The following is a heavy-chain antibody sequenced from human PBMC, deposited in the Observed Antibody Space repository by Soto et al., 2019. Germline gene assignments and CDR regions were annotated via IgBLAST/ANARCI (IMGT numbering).Heavy chain of an antibody. CDR2: VSASGLNT. CDR1: GFTFSTYA. J-gene: IGHJ3*02. V-gene: IGHV3-23*01. D-gene: IGHD2-2*01. Sequence: GGSLRLSCAASGFTFSTYAMAWVRQAPGKGLEWVSGVSASGLNTDYADPVKGRFYISRDNSKNTVSLHMNSLRAEDTATYYCAKDLDVYCSSASCYGDAFDIWGQGTMVTVSS. CDR3: AKDLDVYCSSASCYGDAFDI.